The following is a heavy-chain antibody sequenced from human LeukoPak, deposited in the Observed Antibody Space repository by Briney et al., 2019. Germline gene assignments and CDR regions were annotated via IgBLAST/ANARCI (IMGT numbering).Heavy chain of an antibody. CDR3: AGLYSSSWDY. J-gene: IGHJ4*02. V-gene: IGHV3-48*02. Sequence: GGSLRLSCAASGFTFSSYSMNWVRQAPGRGLGWVSYISSSSITIYYPDSVKGRFTISRDNAKNSLYLQMNSLRDEDTAVYYCAGLYSSSWDYWGQGTLVTVSS. CDR2: ISSSSITI. D-gene: IGHD6-13*01. CDR1: GFTFSSYS.